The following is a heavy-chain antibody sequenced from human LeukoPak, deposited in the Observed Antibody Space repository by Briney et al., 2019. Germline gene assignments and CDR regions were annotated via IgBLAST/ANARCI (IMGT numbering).Heavy chain of an antibody. Sequence: GGSLRLSCAASGFTFSSYSMNWVRQAPGKGLEWVSSISSSSSYIYYADSVKGRFTISRDNAKNSLYLQMNSPRAEDTAVYYCARGHRGYCSSTSCYGFVSYDYYGMDVWGQGTTVTVSS. D-gene: IGHD2-2*01. CDR3: ARGHRGYCSSTSCYGFVSYDYYGMDV. CDR1: GFTFSSYS. CDR2: ISSSSSYI. J-gene: IGHJ6*02. V-gene: IGHV3-21*01.